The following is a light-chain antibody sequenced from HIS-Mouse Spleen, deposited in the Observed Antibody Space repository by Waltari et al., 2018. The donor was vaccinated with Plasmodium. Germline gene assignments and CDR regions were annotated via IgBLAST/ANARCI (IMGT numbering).Light chain of an antibody. J-gene: IGKJ3*01. CDR2: GAS. CDR3: QQYNNWSFT. Sequence: EIVMTHSPATLSLSPGERDTLSRRASQSVSSNLAWYQQKPGQAPRLLIYGASTRATGIPARFSGSGSGTEFTLTISSLQSEDFAVYYCQQYNNWSFTFGPGTKVDIK. CDR1: QSVSSN. V-gene: IGKV3-15*01.